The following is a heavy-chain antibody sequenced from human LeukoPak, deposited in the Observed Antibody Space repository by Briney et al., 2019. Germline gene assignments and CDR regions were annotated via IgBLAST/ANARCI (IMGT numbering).Heavy chain of an antibody. V-gene: IGHV3-21*01. CDR2: ISGSSSYI. CDR1: GFTLSSYS. Sequence: GGSLRLSCAASGFTLSSYSMKWVRQAAGKGLEWVSSISGSSSYIYYAYSVKGRFTISRDNAKNSLYLQMNSLRAEDTAVYYCARPNYDFWSGYSPAFDYWGQGTLVTVSS. CDR3: ARPNYDFWSGYSPAFDY. D-gene: IGHD3-3*01. J-gene: IGHJ4*02.